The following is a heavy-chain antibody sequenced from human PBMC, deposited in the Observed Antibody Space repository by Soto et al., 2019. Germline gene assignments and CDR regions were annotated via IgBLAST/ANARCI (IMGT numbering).Heavy chain of an antibody. CDR1: GFSLSTSGVG. CDR2: IYWNDDK. CDR3: AHFTIFGVVRLNYYYYYGMDV. V-gene: IGHV2-5*01. J-gene: IGHJ6*02. D-gene: IGHD3-3*01. Sequence: QITLKESGPTLVNPTQTLTLTCTFSGFSLSTSGVGVGWIRQPPGKALEWLALIYWNDDKRYSPSLKSRLTITKDTSKNQVVLTMTNMDPVDTATYYCAHFTIFGVVRLNYYYYYGMDVWGQGTTVTVSS.